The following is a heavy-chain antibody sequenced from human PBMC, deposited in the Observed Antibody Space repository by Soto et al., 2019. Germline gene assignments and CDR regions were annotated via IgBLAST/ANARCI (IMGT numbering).Heavy chain of an antibody. CDR1: GGTFSSYA. V-gene: IGHV1-18*01. CDR2: ISAYNGNT. D-gene: IGHD3-10*01. Sequence: QGQLVQSGAEVKKPGSSVKVSCKASGGTFSSYAISWVRQAPGQGLEWMGWISAYNGNTNYAQKLQGRVTMTTDTSTSTAYMELRSLRSDDTAVYYCARDRPYYYGSGSHFDYRGQGTLVTVSS. J-gene: IGHJ4*02. CDR3: ARDRPYYYGSGSHFDY.